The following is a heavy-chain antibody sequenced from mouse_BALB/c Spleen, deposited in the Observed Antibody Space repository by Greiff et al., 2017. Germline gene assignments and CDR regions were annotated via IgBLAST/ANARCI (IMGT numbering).Heavy chain of an antibody. J-gene: IGHJ3*01. Sequence: EVKLVESGPGLVKPSQSLSLTCTVTGYSITSDYAWNWIRQFPGNKLEWMGYISYSGSTSYNPSLKSRISITRDTSKNQFFLQLNSVTTEDTATYYCARSVSWFAYWGQGTLVTVSA. CDR1: GYSITSDYA. V-gene: IGHV3-2*02. CDR3: ARSVSWFAY. CDR2: ISYSGST.